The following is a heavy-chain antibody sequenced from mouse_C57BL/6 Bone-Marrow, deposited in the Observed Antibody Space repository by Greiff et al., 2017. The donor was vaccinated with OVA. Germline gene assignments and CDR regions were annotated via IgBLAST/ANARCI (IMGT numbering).Heavy chain of an antibody. CDR3: ARDRYDYDGNYYAMDY. V-gene: IGHV3-6*01. CDR2: ISYDGSN. CDR1: GYSITSGYY. Sequence: DVKLQESGPGLVKPSQSLSLTCSVTGYSITSGYYWNWIRQFPGNKLEWMGYISYDGSNNYNPSLKNRISITRDTSKNQFFLKLNSVTTEDTATYYCARDRYDYDGNYYAMDYWGQGTSVTVSS. D-gene: IGHD2-4*01. J-gene: IGHJ4*01.